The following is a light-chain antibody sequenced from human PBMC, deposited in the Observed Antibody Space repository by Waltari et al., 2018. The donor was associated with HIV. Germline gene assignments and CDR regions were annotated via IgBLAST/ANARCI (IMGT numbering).Light chain of an antibody. CDR2: EVY. V-gene: IGLV2-14*01. CDR1: TRSIRDFNF. CDR3: SSYSARGFVV. Sequence: HSALTQPASVSGSPGQSITISCPGPTRSIRDFNFVSWYQQSPGRAPKLIIFEVYSRPSGISDRFSGSKSGVTASLTISALRAEDEADYFCSSYSARGFVVFGGGTKVTVL. J-gene: IGLJ3*02.